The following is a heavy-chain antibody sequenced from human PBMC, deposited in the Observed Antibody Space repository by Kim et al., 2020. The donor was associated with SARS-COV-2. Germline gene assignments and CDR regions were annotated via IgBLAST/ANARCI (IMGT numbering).Heavy chain of an antibody. V-gene: IGHV5-51*01. CDR3: ARLLQPRDGYNIPYDAFDI. D-gene: IGHD5-12*01. J-gene: IGHJ3*02. Sequence: GESLKISCKGSGYSFTSYWIGWVRQMPGKGLEWMGIIYPGDSDTRYSPSFQGQVTISADKSISTAYLQWSSLKASDTAMYYCARLLQPRDGYNIPYDAFDIWGQGTMVTVSS. CDR1: GYSFTSYW. CDR2: IYPGDSDT.